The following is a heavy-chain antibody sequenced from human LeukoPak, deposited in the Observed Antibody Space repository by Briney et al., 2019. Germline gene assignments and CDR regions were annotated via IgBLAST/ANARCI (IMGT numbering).Heavy chain of an antibody. D-gene: IGHD3-10*01. J-gene: IGHJ4*02. CDR2: INHSGST. Sequence: TSETLSLTCAVYGGSFSGYYWSWIRQPPGKGLEWIGEINHSGSTNYNPSLKSRVTISVDTSKNQFSLKLSPVTAADTAVYYCARALDYYGSGSFRDWGQGTLVTVSS. V-gene: IGHV4-34*01. CDR1: GGSFSGYY. CDR3: ARALDYYGSGSFRD.